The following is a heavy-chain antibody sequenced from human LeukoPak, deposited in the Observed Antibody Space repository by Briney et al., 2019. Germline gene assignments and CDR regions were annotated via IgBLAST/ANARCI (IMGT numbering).Heavy chain of an antibody. V-gene: IGHV4-39*01. D-gene: IGHD6-13*01. CDR3: ARQVGSSWLSWYFDL. CDR2: IYYSGST. CDR1: GGSISSSSYY. J-gene: IGHJ2*01. Sequence: PSETLSLTCTVSGGSISSSSYYWGWIRQPPGKGLEWIGSIYYSGSTYYNPSLKSRVTISVDTSKNQFSLKLSSVTAADTAVYYCARQVGSSWLSWYFDLWGRGTLVTVSS.